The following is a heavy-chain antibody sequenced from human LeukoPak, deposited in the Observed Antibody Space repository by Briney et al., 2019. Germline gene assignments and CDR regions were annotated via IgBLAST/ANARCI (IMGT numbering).Heavy chain of an antibody. CDR2: IYYSGGT. Sequence: PSGTLSLTCTVSGGSIRSGGYYWSWIRQHPGKGLEWIGYIYYSGGTYYSPSLKSRVTISVDTSKNQFSLKLSSVTAADTAVYYSAREKGVTWAFDIWGQGTRVTVSS. CDR1: GGSIRSGGYY. D-gene: IGHD2/OR15-2a*01. CDR3: AREKGVTWAFDI. V-gene: IGHV4-31*03. J-gene: IGHJ3*02.